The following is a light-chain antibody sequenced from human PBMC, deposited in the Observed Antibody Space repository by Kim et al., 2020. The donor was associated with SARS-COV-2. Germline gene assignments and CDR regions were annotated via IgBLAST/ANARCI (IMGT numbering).Light chain of an antibody. V-gene: IGKV3-20*01. CDR1: QTVNSNY. Sequence: SPGERATLSCRASQTVNSNYLAWYQQQPGRAPRLLIFAASSRATGIPDRFSGSGSGTDFTLTISRLEPEDFAVYYCQQHGSSPLTFGGGTKVDIK. CDR2: AAS. J-gene: IGKJ4*01. CDR3: QQHGSSPLT.